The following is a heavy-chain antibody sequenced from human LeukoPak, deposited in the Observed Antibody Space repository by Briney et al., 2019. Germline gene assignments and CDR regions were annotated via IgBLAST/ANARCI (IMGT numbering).Heavy chain of an antibody. D-gene: IGHD3-10*01. CDR3: ARVAGSGWESFDP. J-gene: IGHJ5*02. V-gene: IGHV4-38-2*02. CDR2: IYHSGST. CDR1: GYSISSGYY. Sequence: TSETLSLTCPVSGYSISSGYYWGWIRQPPGKGLEWIGSIYHSGSTYYNPSLKSRVTISVDTSKNQFSLKLSSVTAADTAVYYCARVAGSGWESFDPWGQGTLVTVSS.